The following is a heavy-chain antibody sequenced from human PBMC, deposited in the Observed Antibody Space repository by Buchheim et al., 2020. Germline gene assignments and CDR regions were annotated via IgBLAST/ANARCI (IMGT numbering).Heavy chain of an antibody. CDR2: ISYDGTNK. Sequence: QVQLVESGGGVVQPGRSLKLSCAASGFTFSNYGMHWVRQSPGKGLEWVAAISYDGTNKYYLDSVKGRFTISRDNSKNTLFVQMNSLRADDTAVYYCAKGYYGSGSLWEFDYWGQGTL. CDR3: AKGYYGSGSLWEFDY. CDR1: GFTFSNYG. D-gene: IGHD3-10*01. V-gene: IGHV3-30*18. J-gene: IGHJ4*02.